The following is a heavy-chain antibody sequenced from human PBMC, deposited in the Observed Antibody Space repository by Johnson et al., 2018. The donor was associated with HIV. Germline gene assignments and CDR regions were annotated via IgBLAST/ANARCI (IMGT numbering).Heavy chain of an antibody. CDR2: ISSGSHTI. D-gene: IGHD6-13*01. Sequence: QVQLVESGGGLVKPGGSLRLSCAASGFAFSDYYMAWIRQAPGKGLEWVSFISSGSHTIYYADSVKGRFTISRDNSKNSLYLQMNSLRAEDTAMYYCAKYRQQLVRSAFDIWGQGTMVTVSS. V-gene: IGHV3-11*04. J-gene: IGHJ3*02. CDR3: AKYRQQLVRSAFDI. CDR1: GFAFSDYY.